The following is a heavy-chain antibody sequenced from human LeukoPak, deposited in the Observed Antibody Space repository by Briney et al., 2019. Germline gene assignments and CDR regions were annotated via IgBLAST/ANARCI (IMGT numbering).Heavy chain of an antibody. D-gene: IGHD3-9*01. J-gene: IGHJ4*02. CDR2: TIPILGIA. Sequence: SVKVSCKASGGTFSSYAISWVRQAPGQGLEWMGRTIPILGIANYAQKFQGRVTITADKSTSTAYMELSSLRSEDTAVYYCAREPLGILTGYYPLDYWGQGTLVTVSS. CDR3: AREPLGILTGYYPLDY. V-gene: IGHV1-69*04. CDR1: GGTFSSYA.